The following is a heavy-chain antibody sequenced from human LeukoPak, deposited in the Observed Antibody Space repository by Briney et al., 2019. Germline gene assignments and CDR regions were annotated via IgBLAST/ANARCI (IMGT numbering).Heavy chain of an antibody. D-gene: IGHD6-13*01. CDR2: IYYSGST. V-gene: IGHV4-31*03. Sequence: PSQTLSLTCTVSGGSISSGGYYWSWIRQHPGKALEWIGYIYYSGSTYYNPSLKSRVTISVDTSKNQFSLKLSSVTAADTAVYYCARRPRSYSSSWIDYWGQGTLVTVSS. CDR3: ARRPRSYSSSWIDY. J-gene: IGHJ4*02. CDR1: GGSISSGGYY.